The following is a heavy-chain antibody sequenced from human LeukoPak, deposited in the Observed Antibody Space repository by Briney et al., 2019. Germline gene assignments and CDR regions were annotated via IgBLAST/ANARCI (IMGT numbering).Heavy chain of an antibody. CDR3: AAVGKGKLDY. CDR1: VFTFTSSA. J-gene: IGHJ4*02. CDR2: IVVGSGNT. Sequence: GASVKVSCKASVFTFTSSAIQWVRQARGQRLEWIGWIVVGSGNTNYAQKCQERVTITRDMSTSTAYMELSSLRSEDTAVYYCAAVGKGKLDYWGQGTLVTVSS. V-gene: IGHV1-58*02.